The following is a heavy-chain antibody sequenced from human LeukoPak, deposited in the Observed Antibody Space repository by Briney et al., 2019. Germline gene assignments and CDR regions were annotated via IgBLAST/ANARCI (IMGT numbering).Heavy chain of an antibody. CDR3: AREWAVAGIEANWYFNL. CDR1: GFTFSSYS. CDR2: ISSSSSYI. J-gene: IGHJ2*01. V-gene: IGHV3-21*01. D-gene: IGHD6-19*01. Sequence: GGSLRLSCAASGFTFSSYSMNWVRQAPGKGLEWVSSISSSSSYIYYADSVKGRFTISRDNAKNSLYLQMNSLRAEDTAVYYCAREWAVAGIEANWYFNLWGRGTLVTVSS.